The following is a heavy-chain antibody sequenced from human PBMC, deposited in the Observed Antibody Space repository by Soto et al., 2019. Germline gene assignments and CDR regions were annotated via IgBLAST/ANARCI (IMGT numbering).Heavy chain of an antibody. CDR1: GGTFSSYA. D-gene: IGHD5-12*01. Sequence: QVQLVQSGAEVKKPGSSVKVSCKASGGTFSSYAISWVRQAPGQGLEWMGGIIPIFGTANYAQKFQGRVTITADESTSTAYMELSSLRSQDTAVYYCARDSGYDPRSGEPAFDYWGQGTLVTVSS. CDR2: IIPIFGTA. V-gene: IGHV1-69*12. J-gene: IGHJ4*02. CDR3: ARDSGYDPRSGEPAFDY.